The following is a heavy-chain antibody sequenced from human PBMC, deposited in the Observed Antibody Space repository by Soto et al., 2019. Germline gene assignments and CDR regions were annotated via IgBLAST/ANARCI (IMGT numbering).Heavy chain of an antibody. CDR2: ESQGGAAVFLAEVETT. D-gene: IGHD3-16*01. CDR3: SRDRGGITVSSKPLGEWFDP. CDR1: GGSISSYY. J-gene: IGHJ5*02. Sequence: SETLSLTCTVSGGSISSYYWSWIRQTPGKGLEWIGYESQGGAAVFLAEVETTGYNSSLESRATISLDLPKNQFSLRLTSVTAAYTAVYYCSRDRGGITVSSKPLGEWFDPWGQGTLVTVSS. V-gene: IGHV4-59*01.